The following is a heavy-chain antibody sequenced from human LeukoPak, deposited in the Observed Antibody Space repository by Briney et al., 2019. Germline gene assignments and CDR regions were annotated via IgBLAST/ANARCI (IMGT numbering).Heavy chain of an antibody. J-gene: IGHJ4*02. D-gene: IGHD1-20*01. CDR1: GFTFSDYY. CDR2: ISSNGGST. CDR3: ARADITGTSYYFDY. Sequence: GGSLRLSCAASGFTFSDYYMSWIRQAPGKGLEYVSAISSNGGSTYYANSVKGRFTISRDNSKNTLYLQMGSLRAEDMAVYYCARADITGTSYYFDYWGQGTLVTVSS. V-gene: IGHV3-64*01.